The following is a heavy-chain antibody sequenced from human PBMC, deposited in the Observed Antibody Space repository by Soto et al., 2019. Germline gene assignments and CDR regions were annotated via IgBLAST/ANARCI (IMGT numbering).Heavy chain of an antibody. V-gene: IGHV3-30*18. J-gene: IGHJ6*02. CDR1: GFTFSSYG. Sequence: QVQLVESGGGVVQPGRSLRLSCAASGFTFSSYGMHWVRQAPGKGLEWVAVISYDGSNKYYADSVKGGFTISRDNSKNTLHLQMNDLRAEDTAVYYCAKAQGSGWYEGPYYYDGMDVWGQGTTVTVSS. CDR2: ISYDGSNK. D-gene: IGHD6-19*01. CDR3: AKAQGSGWYEGPYYYDGMDV.